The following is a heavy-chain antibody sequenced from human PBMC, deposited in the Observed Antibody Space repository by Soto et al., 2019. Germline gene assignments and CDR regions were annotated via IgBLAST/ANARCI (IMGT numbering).Heavy chain of an antibody. CDR2: ISPGSRYP. CDR3: VRGGGGGLLDP. J-gene: IGHJ5*02. D-gene: IGHD2-15*01. CDR1: GFTFGDSY. V-gene: IGHV3-11*06. Sequence: LRLSCAGSGFTFGDSYMSWIRQAPGKGLEWLSYISPGSRYPAYADSVKGRFTISRDNAKRSLYLQMMSLTAEDTAIYYCVRGGGGGLLDPWGQGTMVTVSS.